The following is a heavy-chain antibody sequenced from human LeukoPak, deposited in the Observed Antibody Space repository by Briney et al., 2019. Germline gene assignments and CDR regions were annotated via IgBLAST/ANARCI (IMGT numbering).Heavy chain of an antibody. CDR2: IYPGDSDT. V-gene: IGHV5-51*01. CDR3: ARMDYDSSGAQAVAFDY. J-gene: IGHJ4*02. D-gene: IGHD3-22*01. CDR1: GYSFTSYW. Sequence: GGSLKISCKGSGYSFTSYWIGWVRQMPGKGLEWMGIIYPGDSDTRYSPSFQGQVTISADKSISTAYLQWSSLKASDTAMYYCARMDYDSSGAQAVAFDYWGQGTLVTVSS.